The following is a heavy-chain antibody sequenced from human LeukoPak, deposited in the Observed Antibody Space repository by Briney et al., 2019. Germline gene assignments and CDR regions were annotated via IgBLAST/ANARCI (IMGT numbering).Heavy chain of an antibody. Sequence: SCKASGYTLTELSMHWVRQAPGKGLEWVANIKQDGSEKYYVDSVKGRFTISRDNAKNSLYLQMNSLRAEDTAVYYCSSGWYDRFDYWGQGTLGTVSS. J-gene: IGHJ4*02. D-gene: IGHD6-19*01. CDR3: SSGWYDRFDY. CDR1: GYTLTELS. CDR2: IKQDGSEK. V-gene: IGHV3-7*01.